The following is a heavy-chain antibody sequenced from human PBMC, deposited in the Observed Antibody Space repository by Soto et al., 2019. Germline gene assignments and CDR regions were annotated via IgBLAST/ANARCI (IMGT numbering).Heavy chain of an antibody. V-gene: IGHV1-69*06. Sequence: QVQLVQSGAEVMQPGSSVKVSCKPSGGTLTNFINYPINWVRQSPGQGLEWMGGIVPNIGTVNYAQKFQGRVTMTADKSTGTVNMELSSLRSDDSALYYGARRNTAGFLRYFDNWGQGTLVTVSS. D-gene: IGHD6-19*01. CDR3: ARRNTAGFLRYFDN. J-gene: IGHJ4*02. CDR2: IVPNIGTV. CDR1: GGTLTNFINYP.